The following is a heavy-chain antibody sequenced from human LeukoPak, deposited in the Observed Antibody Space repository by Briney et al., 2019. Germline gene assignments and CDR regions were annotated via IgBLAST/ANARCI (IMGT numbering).Heavy chain of an antibody. D-gene: IGHD3-22*01. Sequence: SETLSLTCTVSGGSISTYYWSWIRQPPGKGLEYIGYIYYSGSTNYNPSLKSRVTISLDTSKNQFSLKLSSVTAEDTAVYYCARAGSGYYYTSLRGPPYYYMDVWGKGTTVTVSS. CDR3: ARAGSGYYYTSLRGPPYYYMDV. J-gene: IGHJ6*03. CDR2: IYYSGST. V-gene: IGHV4-59*01. CDR1: GGSISTYY.